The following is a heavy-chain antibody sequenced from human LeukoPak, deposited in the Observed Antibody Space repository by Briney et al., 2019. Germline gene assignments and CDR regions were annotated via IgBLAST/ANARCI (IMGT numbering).Heavy chain of an antibody. Sequence: PGGSLKLSCAASGFTFTSYDMHWVRQAPGKGLEWVAFLQYDGSNKYYADSVKGRFTISRDNSKNTLYLQMNSLRAEDTAVYYCAKDKTVTTPFGLDWGQGTLVTVSS. CDR3: AKDKTVTTPFGLD. J-gene: IGHJ4*02. CDR2: LQYDGSNK. D-gene: IGHD4-17*01. CDR1: GFTFTSYD. V-gene: IGHV3-30*02.